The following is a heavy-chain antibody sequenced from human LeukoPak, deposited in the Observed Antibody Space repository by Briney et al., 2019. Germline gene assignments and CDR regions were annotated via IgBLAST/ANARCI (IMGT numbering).Heavy chain of an antibody. CDR2: ISGSGGST. Sequence: PGGSLRLSCAASGFTFSSYSMSWVRQAPGKGLEWVSAISGSGGSTYYADSVKGRFTISRDNSKNTLYLQINSLRAEDTAVYYCAKAFRGSGSYYYDYWGQGTLVTVSS. D-gene: IGHD3-10*01. CDR3: AKAFRGSGSYYYDY. CDR1: GFTFSSYS. V-gene: IGHV3-23*01. J-gene: IGHJ4*02.